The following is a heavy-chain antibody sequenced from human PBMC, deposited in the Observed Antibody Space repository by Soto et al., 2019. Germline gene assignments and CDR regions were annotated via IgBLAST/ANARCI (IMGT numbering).Heavy chain of an antibody. CDR3: ARERGGVYSYGPEGRWKHDP. V-gene: IGHV1-69*13. J-gene: IGHJ5*02. CDR1: GGTFSSYA. Sequence: SVKVSCKASGGTFSSYAISWVRQAPGQGLEWMGGIIPIFGTANYAQKFQGRVTITADESASTAFMELSSRRAEDTAVYYCARERGGVYSYGPEGRWKHDPWGQGTLVTVSS. D-gene: IGHD5-18*01. CDR2: IIPIFGTA.